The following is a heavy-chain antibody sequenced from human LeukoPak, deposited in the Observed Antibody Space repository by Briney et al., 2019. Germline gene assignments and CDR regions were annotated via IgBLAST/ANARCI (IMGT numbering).Heavy chain of an antibody. CDR2: IIPIFGTP. J-gene: IGHJ3*02. Sequence: SVKVSCKASGGTVRHYAVSWMRQATGQGLEWMGGIIPIFGTPNYAQKFRGRVTMTRDTSTSTVYMELSSLRSEDTAVYYCARVVAVAGNSMAFDIWGQGTMVTVSS. D-gene: IGHD6-19*01. V-gene: IGHV1-69*05. CDR1: GGTVRHYA. CDR3: ARVVAVAGNSMAFDI.